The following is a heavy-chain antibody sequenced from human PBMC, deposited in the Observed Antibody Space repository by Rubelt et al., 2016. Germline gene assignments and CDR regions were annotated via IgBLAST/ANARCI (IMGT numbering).Heavy chain of an antibody. V-gene: IGHV1-2*02. CDR3: ARFAIGGHSSGYLFDY. D-gene: IGHD3-22*01. CDR2: INPNSGGT. J-gene: IGHJ4*02. Sequence: QVQLVQSGAEVKKPGASVKVSCKASGYTFTGYYMHWVRQAPGQGLEWMGWINPNSGGTNYAQKFQGRVTMTRDTSISTAYRELSRLRSDEPAVYYCARFAIGGHSSGYLFDYWGQGTLVTVSS. CDR1: GYTFTGYY.